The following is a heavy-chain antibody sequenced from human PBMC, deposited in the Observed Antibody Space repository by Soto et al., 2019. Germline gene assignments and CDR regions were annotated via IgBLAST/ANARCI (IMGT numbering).Heavy chain of an antibody. V-gene: IGHV3-11*01. CDR3: ARVLRYFDWFGPHAFDI. Sequence: GGSLRLSCAASGFTFSDYYMSWIRQAPGKGLEWVSYISSSGSTIYYADSVKGRFTISRDNAKNSLYLQMNSLRAEDTAVYYCARVLRYFDWFGPHAFDIWGQGTMVTVSS. CDR1: GFTFSDYY. CDR2: ISSSGSTI. J-gene: IGHJ3*02. D-gene: IGHD3-9*01.